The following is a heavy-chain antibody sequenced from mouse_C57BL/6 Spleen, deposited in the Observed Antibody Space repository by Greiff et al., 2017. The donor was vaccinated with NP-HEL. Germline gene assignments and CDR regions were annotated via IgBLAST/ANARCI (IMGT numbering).Heavy chain of an antibody. J-gene: IGHJ1*03. CDR1: GYSITSGYD. V-gene: IGHV3-1*01. CDR3: ARARTKVTHWYYCV. CDR2: ISYSGST. Sequence: VQLQQPGPGMVKPSQSLSLSCTVTGYSITSGYDWHLIRHVPGTKLECMGYISYSGSTNYNPSLKRRSSITLDTPKNHFFLKLNSVTTEDTATYYCARARTKVTHWYYCVWGTVTTVTV. D-gene: IGHD2-5*01.